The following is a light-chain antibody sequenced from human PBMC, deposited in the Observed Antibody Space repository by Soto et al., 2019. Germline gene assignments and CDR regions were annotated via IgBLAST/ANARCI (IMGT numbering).Light chain of an antibody. CDR1: QSITTF. J-gene: IGKJ4*01. V-gene: IGKV1-5*01. Sequence: GDRVTITCRASQSITTFLAWYQQKPGKAPQILIYDASKLEPGVPSRLSGGGSGTEFTLTISNLQPDDFATYYCQQYSSYPLNCGGGTKGDIK. CDR3: QQYSSYPLN. CDR2: DAS.